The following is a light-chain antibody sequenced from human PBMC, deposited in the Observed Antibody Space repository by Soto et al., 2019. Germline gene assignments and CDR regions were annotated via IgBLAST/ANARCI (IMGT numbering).Light chain of an antibody. CDR1: QSVSGY. V-gene: IGKV3-11*01. J-gene: IGKJ4*01. CDR3: QARSNRPST. Sequence: EIVLTQSPATLSLSPGERATLSCRASQSVSGYLAWYQQKPGQAPRLLMYDASNRATGIPARFSGSGSGTDFPLTISSLEPEDFAVYYGQARSNRPSTFGGGTKVEIK. CDR2: DAS.